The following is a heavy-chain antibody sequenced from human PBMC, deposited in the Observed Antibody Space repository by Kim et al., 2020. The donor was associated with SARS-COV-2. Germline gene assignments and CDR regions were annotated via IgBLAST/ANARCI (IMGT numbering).Heavy chain of an antibody. Sequence: SETLSLTCTVSGGSISSSSYYWGWIRQPPGKGLEWIGSIYYSGSTYYNPSLKSRVTISVDTSKNQFSLKLSSVTAADTAVYYCARHPPGYSYGYFDYWGQGTLVTVSS. CDR2: IYYSGST. V-gene: IGHV4-39*01. J-gene: IGHJ4*02. CDR1: GGSISSSSYY. D-gene: IGHD5-18*01. CDR3: ARHPPGYSYGYFDY.